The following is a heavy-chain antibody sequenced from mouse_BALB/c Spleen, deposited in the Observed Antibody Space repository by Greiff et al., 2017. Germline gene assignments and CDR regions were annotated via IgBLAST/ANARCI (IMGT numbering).Heavy chain of an antibody. V-gene: IGHV5-12-1*01. CDR3: ASRDGYVAY. D-gene: IGHD2-3*01. CDR1: GFAFSSYD. J-gene: IGHJ3*01. Sequence: EVKLMESGGGLVKPGGSLKLSCAASGFAFSSYDMSWVRQTPEKRLEWVAYISSGGGSTYYPDTVKGRFTISRDNAKNTLYLQMSSLKSEDTAMYYCASRDGYVAYWGQGTLVTVSA. CDR2: ISSGGGST.